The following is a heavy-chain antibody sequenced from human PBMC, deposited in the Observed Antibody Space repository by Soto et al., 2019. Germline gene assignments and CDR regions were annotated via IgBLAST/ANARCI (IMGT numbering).Heavy chain of an antibody. V-gene: IGHV4-34*01. CDR3: ARGLASYDFWTGYRVNYYFMDV. Sequence: TLSLTCAVYGGSFSGYYWSWVRQPPGKGLEWIGEINHSGSANYSPSLKSRVTISVDTSKNQFSLKLSSVTAADTAVYYCARGLASYDFWTGYRVNYYFMDVWGKGTTVTVSS. CDR2: INHSGSA. D-gene: IGHD3-3*01. J-gene: IGHJ6*03. CDR1: GGSFSGYY.